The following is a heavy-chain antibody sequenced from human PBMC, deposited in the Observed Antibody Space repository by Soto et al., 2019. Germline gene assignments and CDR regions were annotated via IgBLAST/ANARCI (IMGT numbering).Heavy chain of an antibody. Sequence: GYLGLCSSASGFTFSCFAMHWLRPAPGKGPEYNSSIDDTGNYTPYADSVKGQFTISRDNSKNTLYLQRSSLRPEDTAVYYGVKDHGTAMIRGGRYSCGQEALVTVS. V-gene: IGHV3-64D*06. CDR3: VKDHGTAMIRGGRYS. J-gene: IGHJ4*02. CDR2: IDDTGNYT. CDR1: GFTFSCFA. D-gene: IGHD3-10*01.